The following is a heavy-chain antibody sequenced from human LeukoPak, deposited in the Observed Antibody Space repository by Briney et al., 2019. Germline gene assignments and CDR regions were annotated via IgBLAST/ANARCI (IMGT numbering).Heavy chain of an antibody. Sequence: GGSLRLSCTASGFTFGDYAMSWCRRAPGKGLEWVSYISSSGSIIYYADSVKGRFTISRDNAKNSLYLQMNSLRVEDTAVYYCAREPYYDSSGYCLDYWGQGTLVTVSS. J-gene: IGHJ4*02. CDR1: GFTFGDYA. V-gene: IGHV3-11*01. CDR2: ISSSGSII. CDR3: AREPYYDSSGYCLDY. D-gene: IGHD3-22*01.